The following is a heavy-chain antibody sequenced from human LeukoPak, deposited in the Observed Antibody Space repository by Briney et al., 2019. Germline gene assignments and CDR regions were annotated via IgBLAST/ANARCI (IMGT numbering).Heavy chain of an antibody. Sequence: SDTLSLTCAVYGGSFSGYYWSWIRQPPGKGLEWIGEINHSGSTNYNPSLKSRVTISVDTSKNQFSLKLRSVTAADTAVYYCARGRVGPSWFDPWGQGTLVTVSS. V-gene: IGHV4-34*01. D-gene: IGHD3-10*01. J-gene: IGHJ5*02. CDR3: ARGRVGPSWFDP. CDR2: INHSGST. CDR1: GGSFSGYY.